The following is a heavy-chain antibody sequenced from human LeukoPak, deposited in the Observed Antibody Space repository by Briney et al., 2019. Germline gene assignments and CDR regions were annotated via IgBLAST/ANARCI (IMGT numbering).Heavy chain of an antibody. D-gene: IGHD2/OR15-2a*01. CDR2: ISSSTGFV. CDR3: ARGIGSLYYYYMDV. Sequence: GGSLRLSCAASGFTFSSYSMNCVRQAPGKGLEWVSYISSSTGFVYYADSVKGRFTISRDNAKNSLYLQMNSLRAGDTAVYYCARGIGSLYYYYMDVWGKGTTVTISS. V-gene: IGHV3-21*05. CDR1: GFTFSSYS. J-gene: IGHJ6*03.